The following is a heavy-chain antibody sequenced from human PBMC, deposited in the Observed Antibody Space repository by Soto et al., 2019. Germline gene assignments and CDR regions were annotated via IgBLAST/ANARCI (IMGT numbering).Heavy chain of an antibody. CDR1: GGTFSSYA. CDR3: ARHVSSSWYPDY. J-gene: IGHJ4*02. V-gene: IGHV1-69*01. Sequence: QVQLVQSGAEVKKPGSSVKVSCKASGGTFSSYAISWVRQAPGQGLECMGGISHIFGTANYAQKFQGRVTMTPDESTSTAYMELSSLRSEDTAVYYCARHVSSSWYPDYWGQGTLVTVSS. D-gene: IGHD6-13*01. CDR2: ISHIFGTA.